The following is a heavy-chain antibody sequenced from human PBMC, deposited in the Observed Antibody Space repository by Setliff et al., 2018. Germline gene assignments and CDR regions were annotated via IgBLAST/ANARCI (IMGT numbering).Heavy chain of an antibody. CDR1: GFTLSDYS. D-gene: IGHD2-8*01. CDR3: AREREADHASGTNSRLHEAFDV. Sequence: GESLKISCTGSGFTLSDYSMNWVRQTPGKGLEWVSSISPTSGYIFYADSVRGRFTVSRDNAQNTLYLHMNNLRAEDTAVYYCAREREADHASGTNSRLHEAFDVWGRGTMVTVSS. V-gene: IGHV3-21*04. CDR2: ISPTSGYI. J-gene: IGHJ3*01.